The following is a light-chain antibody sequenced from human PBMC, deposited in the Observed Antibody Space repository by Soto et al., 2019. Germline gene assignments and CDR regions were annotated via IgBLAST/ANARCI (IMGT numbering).Light chain of an antibody. CDR2: DVS. J-gene: IGLJ2*01. V-gene: IGLV2-14*01. Sequence: QSALTQPASVSGSPGQSITISCTGTSSDVGGYNYVSWYQQHPGKAPELMIYDVSNRPSGVSNRFSGSKSGNTASLTISGLQAEDEADYYCSSYTSSSTVFVGGTKVTVL. CDR3: SSYTSSSTV. CDR1: SSDVGGYNY.